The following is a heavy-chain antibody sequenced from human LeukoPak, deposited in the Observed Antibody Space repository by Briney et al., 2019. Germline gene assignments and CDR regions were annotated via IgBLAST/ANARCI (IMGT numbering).Heavy chain of an antibody. CDR3: ARDRTTVIPYYYYGMDV. CDR1: GFTFSSYS. D-gene: IGHD4-17*01. Sequence: GGSLRLSCAASGFTFSSYSMNWVRQAPGKGLEWVSSISSSSSYIYYADSVKGRFTISRDNAKNSLYLQMNSLRAEDTAVYYCARDRTTVIPYYYYGMDVWGQGTTVTVSS. CDR2: ISSSSSYI. J-gene: IGHJ6*02. V-gene: IGHV3-21*01.